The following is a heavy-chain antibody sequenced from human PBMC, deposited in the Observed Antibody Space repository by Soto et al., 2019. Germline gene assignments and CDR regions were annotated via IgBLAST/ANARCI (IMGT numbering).Heavy chain of an antibody. Sequence: GGSLRLSCAASGFTFSSYDMSWVRQAPGKGLEYVSSISVTGSGTYYADSVKGRFTISRDNAKNSLYLQMNSLRAEDTAVYYCGRVSFITVIYVFSSRYGMAVGDQ. V-gene: IGHV3-23*01. J-gene: IGHJ6*02. CDR2: ISVTGSGT. CDR3: GRVSFITVIYVFSSRYGMAV. CDR1: GFTFSSYD. D-gene: IGHD3-22*01.